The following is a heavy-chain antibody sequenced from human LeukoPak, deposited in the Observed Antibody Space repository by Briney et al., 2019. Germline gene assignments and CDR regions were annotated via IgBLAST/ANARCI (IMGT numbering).Heavy chain of an antibody. CDR2: IYYSGST. Sequence: SETLSLTCTVSGGSISSSSYYWGWIRQPPGKGLEWIGSIYYSGSTYYNPSLKSRVTISVDTSKNQFSLKLSSVTAADTAVYYCARQGIPVRGVITRAAFDIWGQGTMVTVSS. CDR3: ARQGIPVRGVITRAAFDI. V-gene: IGHV4-39*01. CDR1: GGSISSSSYY. D-gene: IGHD3-10*01. J-gene: IGHJ3*02.